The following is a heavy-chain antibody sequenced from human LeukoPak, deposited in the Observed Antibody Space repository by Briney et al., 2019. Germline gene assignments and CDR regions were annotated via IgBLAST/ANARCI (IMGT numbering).Heavy chain of an antibody. J-gene: IGHJ4*02. CDR3: ARLSGSGSSIDY. CDR2: IYYSGST. Sequence: PSETLCLTCTVSGGFVTSYYWSWFRQPPGKGLEWIAYIYYSGSTNYNPSFKSRVTISVDPSKNQFSLKLSSVTAVDTAVYYCARLSGSGSSIDYWGQGTLVTVSS. V-gene: IGHV4-59*08. D-gene: IGHD1-26*01. CDR1: GGFVTSYY.